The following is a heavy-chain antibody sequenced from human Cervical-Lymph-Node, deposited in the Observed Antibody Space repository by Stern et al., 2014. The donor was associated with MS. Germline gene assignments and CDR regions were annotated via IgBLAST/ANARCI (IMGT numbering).Heavy chain of an antibody. CDR1: GFSLNSLG. CDR2: ISLVGSNR. Sequence: VQLVESGGGVVQPGRSLRLSCAVSGFSLNSLGMHWVRQAPGKGLEWVAVISLVGSNRRYGDSVKGRFSISGDISNNTLYLQMNSLRPEDTAVYYCLGVGDAMHVWGQGTTVIVSS. V-gene: IGHV3-30*03. J-gene: IGHJ6*02. CDR3: LGVGDAMHV.